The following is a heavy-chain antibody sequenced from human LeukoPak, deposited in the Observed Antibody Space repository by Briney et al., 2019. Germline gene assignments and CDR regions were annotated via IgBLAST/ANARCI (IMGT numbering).Heavy chain of an antibody. J-gene: IGHJ5*02. V-gene: IGHV4-34*01. CDR3: ARQLVYYYGSGSYYKHGENWFDP. CDR2: INHSGST. D-gene: IGHD3-10*01. CDR1: GGSFSGYY. Sequence: SETLSLTCAVYGGSFSGYYWSWIRQPPGKGLEWIGEINHSGSTNYNPSLKSRVTISVDTSKNQFSLKLSSVTAADTAVYYCARQLVYYYGSGSYYKHGENWFDPWGQGTLVTVSS.